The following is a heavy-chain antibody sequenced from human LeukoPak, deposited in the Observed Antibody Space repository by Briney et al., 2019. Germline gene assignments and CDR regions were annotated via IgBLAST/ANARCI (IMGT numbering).Heavy chain of an antibody. V-gene: IGHV4-39*07. D-gene: IGHD3-10*01. Sequence: SETLSLTCTVSGGSISRYYWGWIRQPPGKGLEWIGNIFYSGSTYYSPSLRSRVTISLDTSRNQFSLKLNSVTAADTAVYYCAKSNGYGLVDIWGQGTMVTVSS. CDR2: IFYSGST. CDR3: AKSNGYGLVDI. CDR1: GGSISRYY. J-gene: IGHJ3*02.